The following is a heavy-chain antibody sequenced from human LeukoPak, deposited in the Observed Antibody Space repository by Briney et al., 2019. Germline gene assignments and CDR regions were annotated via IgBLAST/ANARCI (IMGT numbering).Heavy chain of an antibody. J-gene: IGHJ5*02. CDR3: ARSGPGIAAGNWFDP. D-gene: IGHD6-13*01. CDR2: IYPGDSDT. Sequence: GESLKISCEGSGYSFTSYWIGWVRQMPGKGLEWMGIIYPGDSDTRYSPSFQGQVTISADKSISTAYLQWSSLKASDTAMYYCARSGPGIAAGNWFDPWGQGTLVTVSS. CDR1: GYSFTSYW. V-gene: IGHV5-51*01.